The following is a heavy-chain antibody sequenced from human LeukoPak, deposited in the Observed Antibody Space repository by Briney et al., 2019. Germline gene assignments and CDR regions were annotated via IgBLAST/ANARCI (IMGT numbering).Heavy chain of an antibody. CDR1: GYSISSGYY. CDR2: IYHSGST. V-gene: IGHV4-38-2*02. Sequence: SETLSLTCTVSGYSISSGYYWGWIRQPPGKGLEWIGSIYHSGSTYYNPSLKSRVTMSVDMSKNQFSLKLSSVTAADTAVYYWARRRVKYGSAPPGFDPWGQGTLVTVSS. J-gene: IGHJ5*02. D-gene: IGHD2-15*01. CDR3: ARRRVKYGSAPPGFDP.